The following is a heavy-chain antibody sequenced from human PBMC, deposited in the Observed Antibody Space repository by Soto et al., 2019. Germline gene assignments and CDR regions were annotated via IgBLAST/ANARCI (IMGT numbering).Heavy chain of an antibody. Sequence: EVQLVESGGGLVQPGGSLRLSCAASGFSFSSYWMHWVSQAPGKGLVWVSRIKAGGSIINYADSVKGRFTISRDNAKNTLYLQMNTLRAEDTAVYYCARVRQAAAYFDFWGRGTLVSVSS. D-gene: IGHD6-25*01. CDR1: GFSFSSYW. J-gene: IGHJ2*01. V-gene: IGHV3-74*01. CDR2: IKAGGSII. CDR3: ARVRQAAAYFDF.